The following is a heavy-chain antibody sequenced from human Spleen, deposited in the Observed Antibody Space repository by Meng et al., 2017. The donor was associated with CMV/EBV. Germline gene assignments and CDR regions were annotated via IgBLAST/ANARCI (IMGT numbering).Heavy chain of an antibody. CDR1: FTFSNCA. J-gene: IGHJ4*02. D-gene: IGHD3-22*01. CDR2: ISGSGDST. Sequence: FTFSNCAMTWVRQAPGKGLEWVSSISGSGDSTYYADSVKGRLTISRDNSKNTLYLRMDSLRAEDTAVYYCAKGQFFYESGGYLILDSWGQGALVTVSS. CDR3: AKGQFFYESGGYLILDS. V-gene: IGHV3-23*01.